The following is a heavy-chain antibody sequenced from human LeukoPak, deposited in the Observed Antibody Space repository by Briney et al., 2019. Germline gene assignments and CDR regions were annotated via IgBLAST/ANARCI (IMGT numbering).Heavy chain of an antibody. D-gene: IGHD1-26*01. J-gene: IGHJ4*02. V-gene: IGHV4-39*01. CDR1: GGSISSSSYY. CDR3: ARRESGRGFDY. CDR2: IYYSGST. Sequence: KPSETLSLTCTVSGGSISSSSYYWGWIRQPPGKGLEWIGSIYYSGSTYYNPSLKSRVTISVDTSKSQLSLKLSSVTAADTALYYCARRESGRGFDYWGQGTLVTISS.